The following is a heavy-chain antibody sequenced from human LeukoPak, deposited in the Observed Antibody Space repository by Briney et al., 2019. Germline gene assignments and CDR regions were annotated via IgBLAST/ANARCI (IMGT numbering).Heavy chain of an antibody. CDR1: GVTLSDHH. CDR2: TRDEARSYRT. V-gene: IGHV3-72*01. CDR3: ARDGGEGDNSAFDI. Sequence: GSLRLSCAASGVTLSDHHVDWVRQAPGKGLEWVGRTRDEARSYRTEYAASVDGRFTISRDDSKNAVYLQMNSLKTEDTAVYYCARDGGEGDNSAFDIWGQGTVVTVSS. D-gene: IGHD3-16*01. J-gene: IGHJ3*02.